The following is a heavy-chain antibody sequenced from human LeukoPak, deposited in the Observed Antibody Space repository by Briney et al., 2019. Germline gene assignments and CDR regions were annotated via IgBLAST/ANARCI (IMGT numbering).Heavy chain of an antibody. CDR1: GYTFTSYY. CDR3: ARGDYSSGWYYYFDY. Sequence: ASVKVSCKASGYTFTSYYMHWVRQAPGQGLEWMGWMNPNSGNTGYAQKFQGRVTITRNTSISTAYMELSSLRSEDTAVYYCARGDYSSGWYYYFDYWGQGTLVTVSS. J-gene: IGHJ4*02. D-gene: IGHD6-19*01. V-gene: IGHV1-8*03. CDR2: MNPNSGNT.